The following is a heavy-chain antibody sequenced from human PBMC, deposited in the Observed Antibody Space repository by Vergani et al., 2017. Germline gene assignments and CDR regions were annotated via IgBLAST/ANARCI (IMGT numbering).Heavy chain of an antibody. CDR3: AREGGCGGECYRLTPLYYYYYMDV. D-gene: IGHD2-21*01. Sequence: QVQLVESGGGVVQPGRSLRLSCAASGFTFRSYGMHWVRQAPGKGLEWVAVIWYDGSNKYYADSVKGRFTISRDNSKNTLYLQMNSLRAEDTAVYYCAREGGCGGECYRLTPLYYYYYMDVWGKGTTVTVSS. CDR2: IWYDGSNK. V-gene: IGHV3-33*01. J-gene: IGHJ6*03. CDR1: GFTFRSYG.